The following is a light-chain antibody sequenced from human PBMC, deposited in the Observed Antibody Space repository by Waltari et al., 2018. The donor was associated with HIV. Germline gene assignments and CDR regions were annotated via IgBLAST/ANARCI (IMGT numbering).Light chain of an antibody. CDR2: EVI. Sequence: QSALTQPRSVSGSPGQSVPISCTGTRRDVGGYASVSWYLQHPGKVPKLIIYEVIKRPSGVPDRFSGSKSGNTASLTISGLQTEDEADYFCCSYAGTYTYVLFGGGTKLTVL. CDR1: RRDVGGYAS. CDR3: CSYAGTYTYVL. V-gene: IGLV2-11*01. J-gene: IGLJ3*02.